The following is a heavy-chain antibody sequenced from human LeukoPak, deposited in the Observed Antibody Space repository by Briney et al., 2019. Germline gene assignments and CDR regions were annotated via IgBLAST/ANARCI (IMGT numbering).Heavy chain of an antibody. D-gene: IGHD3-3*01. CDR2: INHSGST. Sequence: SETLSLTCAAYGGSFSGYYWSWIRQPPGKGLEWIGEINHSGSTNYNPSLKSRVTISVDTSKNQFSLKLSSVTAADTAVYYCARRPRFLVYYYYMDVWGKGTTVTVSS. CDR1: GGSFSGYY. V-gene: IGHV4-34*01. J-gene: IGHJ6*03. CDR3: ARRPRFLVYYYYMDV.